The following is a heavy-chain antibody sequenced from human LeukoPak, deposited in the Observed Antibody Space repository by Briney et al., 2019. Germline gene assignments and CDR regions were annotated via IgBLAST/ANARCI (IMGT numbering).Heavy chain of an antibody. CDR3: ARDPNSSGYYGGYFDY. J-gene: IGHJ4*02. Sequence: PGRSLRLSCAASGFTFSSYGMHWVRQAPGKGLEWVAVISYDGSNKYYADSVKGRFTISRDNSKNTLYLQMNSLRAEDTAVYYCARDPNSSGYYGGYFDYWGQGTLVTVSS. CDR2: ISYDGSNK. D-gene: IGHD3-22*01. V-gene: IGHV3-30*03. CDR1: GFTFSSYG.